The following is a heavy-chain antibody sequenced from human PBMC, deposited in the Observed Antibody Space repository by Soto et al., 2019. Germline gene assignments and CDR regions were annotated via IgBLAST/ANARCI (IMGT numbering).Heavy chain of an antibody. J-gene: IGHJ2*01. V-gene: IGHV1-69-2*01. CDR1: GYTFTDYY. D-gene: IGHD6-6*01. CDR3: ATASAIAGRLWYFDV. CDR2: LDPEDGDT. Sequence: EVQLVQSGPEVKKPGTTVKMSCKISGYTFTDYYIYWVQQAPGKGLEWMGNLDPEDGDTIYAEKFQGRVTITADTSTETAYMQLSSLRSQDTAVYYCATASAIAGRLWYFDVWGRGALVTVSS.